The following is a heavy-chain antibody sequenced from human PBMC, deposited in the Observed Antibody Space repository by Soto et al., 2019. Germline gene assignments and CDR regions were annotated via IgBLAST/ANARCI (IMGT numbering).Heavy chain of an antibody. D-gene: IGHD2-8*01. V-gene: IGHV1-69*13. Sequence: SVKVSCKASGGTFSGYAISWVRQAPGQGLEWMGRLIPIFGTANYAQKFQGRITITADESTSTAYMELSSLRSEDTAVYYCARCRKSVLMVYAPRDAFDIWGQGTMVTVSS. J-gene: IGHJ3*02. CDR1: GGTFSGYA. CDR2: LIPIFGTA. CDR3: ARCRKSVLMVYAPRDAFDI.